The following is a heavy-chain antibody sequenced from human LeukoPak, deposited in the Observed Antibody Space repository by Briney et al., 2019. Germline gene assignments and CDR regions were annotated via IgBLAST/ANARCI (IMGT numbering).Heavy chain of an antibody. Sequence: VASVKVSCKASGFTFTSSAVQWVRQARGQRLEWIGWIVVGSGNTNCAQKFQERVTITRDMSTSTAYMELSSLRSEDTAVYYCAAGSLLDYYYYGMDVWGQGTTVTVSS. CDR1: GFTFTSSA. CDR3: AAGSLLDYYYYGMDV. J-gene: IGHJ6*02. CDR2: IVVGSGNT. V-gene: IGHV1-58*01.